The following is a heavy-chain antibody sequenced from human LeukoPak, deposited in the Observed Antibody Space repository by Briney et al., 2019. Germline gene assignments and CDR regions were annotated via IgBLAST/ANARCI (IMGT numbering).Heavy chain of an antibody. CDR1: GFPFYNYV. D-gene: IGHD6-13*01. CDR2: IGHDGSGA. Sequence: GGSLRLSCADSGFPFYNYVVHRFPQSPGKGLICVARIGHDGSGAGYADSVRGRFTISRDNAKSTLYLQMNSLRAEDTAVYYCARGPGSSSWYLTLEGVYYCDYWAGGPLVTVSS. J-gene: IGHJ4*02. CDR3: ARGPGSSSWYLTLEGVYYCDY. V-gene: IGHV3-74*01.